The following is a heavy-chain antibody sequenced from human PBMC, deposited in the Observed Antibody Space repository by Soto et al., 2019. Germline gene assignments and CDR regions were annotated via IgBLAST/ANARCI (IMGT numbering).Heavy chain of an antibody. D-gene: IGHD3-10*01. V-gene: IGHV4-59*01. CDR1: GGSISSYY. CDR2: VYNGATT. J-gene: IGHJ4*02. CDR3: ARDDSERPATY. Sequence: QVQLQESGPGLVKPLETLSLTCIVSGGSISSYYWTWTRQPPGKGLEWIGCVYNGATTRYNPSLKSRVTISVDPSKNQFSLKITSVTAADTAMDYCARDDSERPATYWGQGTLVTVSS.